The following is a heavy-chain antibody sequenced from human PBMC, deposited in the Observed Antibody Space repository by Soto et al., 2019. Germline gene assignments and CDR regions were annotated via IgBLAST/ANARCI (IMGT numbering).Heavy chain of an antibody. CDR1: GFTFSNYA. Sequence: EVQLLESGGGLVQPGGSLRLSCAASGFTFSNYAVTWVRQAPGKGLEWVSAISGSGGSTYYADSVKGPFTISRDNSKNTLYLEMNSLRAEDTAVYYCAKDQGSSWYYMDYWGQGTLVTVSS. D-gene: IGHD6-13*01. CDR3: AKDQGSSWYYMDY. J-gene: IGHJ4*02. CDR2: ISGSGGST. V-gene: IGHV3-23*01.